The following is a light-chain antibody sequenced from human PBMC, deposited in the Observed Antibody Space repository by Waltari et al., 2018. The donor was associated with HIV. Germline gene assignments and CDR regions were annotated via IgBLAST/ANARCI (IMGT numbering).Light chain of an antibody. CDR1: QSIFYNSPYTNY. CDR3: QQHHSSPLT. Sequence: DSVMSESPDSLAVSLGVRATITCKTSQSIFYNSPYTNYLDWYQQRPGQPPKLLIYWASTPESGVPDRFSGSGSGTDFTLTISSLQPEDVSVYYCQQHHSSPLTFGGGTKVEI. V-gene: IGKV4-1*01. J-gene: IGKJ4*01. CDR2: WAS.